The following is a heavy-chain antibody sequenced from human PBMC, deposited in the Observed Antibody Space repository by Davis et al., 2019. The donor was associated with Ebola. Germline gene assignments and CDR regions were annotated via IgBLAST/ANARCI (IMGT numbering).Heavy chain of an antibody. CDR3: ARSYGYDY. J-gene: IGHJ4*02. CDR2: INPSGGST. CDR1: GYTFTSHG. V-gene: IGHV1-46*03. D-gene: IGHD3-16*01. Sequence: ASVKVSCKASGYTFTSHGISWVRQAPGQGLEWMGIINPSGGSTTSAHKFQGRVTMTRDTSTSTVYMELSSLRSDDTAVYYCARSYGYDYWGQGTLVTVSS.